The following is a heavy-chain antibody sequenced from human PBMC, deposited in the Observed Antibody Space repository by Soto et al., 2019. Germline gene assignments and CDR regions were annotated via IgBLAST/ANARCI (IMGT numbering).Heavy chain of an antibody. V-gene: IGHV2-5*02. CDR2: IYWDDDK. J-gene: IGHJ3*02. Sequence: QITLKESGPTLVKPTQTLTLTCTFSGFSLSTRGVGVGWIRQPPGKALEWLALIYWDDDKRYSPSLKSRVTITKDTSKNQVVLTMTNMDPVDTATYYCVHFILESGAFDMWGQGTMVTVSS. D-gene: IGHD3-3*02. CDR3: VHFILESGAFDM. CDR1: GFSLSTRGVG.